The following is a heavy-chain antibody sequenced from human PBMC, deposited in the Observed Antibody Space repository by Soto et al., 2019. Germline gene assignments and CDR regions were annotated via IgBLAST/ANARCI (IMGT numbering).Heavy chain of an antibody. CDR2: ISVRGDYR. CDR3: ANHGGFDF. Sequence: EGQLLQSGGGLVQPGESLRVSCAASGFTFSSSGMSWVRQAPGKGLEWVSSISVRGDYRYYADSVKGRFTIYRDNSKNTLYLQMNSLTAEDTAVYYCANHGGFDFWGQGTMVVVSS. J-gene: IGHJ3*01. CDR1: GFTFSSSG. V-gene: IGHV3-23*01. D-gene: IGHD4-17*01.